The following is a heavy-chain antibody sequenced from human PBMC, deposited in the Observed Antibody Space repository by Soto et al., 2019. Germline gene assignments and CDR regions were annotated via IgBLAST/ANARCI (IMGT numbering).Heavy chain of an antibody. D-gene: IGHD2-2*01. Sequence: QVQLQESGPGLVKPSQTLSLTCTVSGGSISSGGYYWSWIRQHPGKGLEWIGYIYYSGSTYYNPSINSRVTLSVDTSKNQFSLKLSSVTAADTAVYYCARGPSSTSPYPIGYWGQGTLVTVSS. CDR2: IYYSGST. CDR3: ARGPSSTSPYPIGY. CDR1: GGSISSGGYY. V-gene: IGHV4-31*03. J-gene: IGHJ4*02.